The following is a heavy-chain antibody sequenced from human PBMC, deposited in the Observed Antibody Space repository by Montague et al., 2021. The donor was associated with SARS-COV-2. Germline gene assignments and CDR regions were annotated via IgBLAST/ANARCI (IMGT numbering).Heavy chain of an antibody. CDR1: GDSISDYY. V-gene: IGHV4-59*01. CDR2: IFRSGAT. J-gene: IGHJ6*02. CDR3: ARTSRGSRYFYGVDV. Sequence: SESLSLTCTVSGDSISDYYWSWIRQPPGMGLEWIGYIFRSGATNYNPPLKSRVIISLDTSKSQFSLRLSSVTAADTAIYYCARTSRGSRYFYGVDVWGQGTTVPVSS. D-gene: IGHD3-10*01.